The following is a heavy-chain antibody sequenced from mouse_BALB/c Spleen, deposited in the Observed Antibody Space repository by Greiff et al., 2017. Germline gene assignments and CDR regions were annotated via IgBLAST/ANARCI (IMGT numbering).Heavy chain of an antibody. CDR3: ARYDDYDGYAMDY. CDR1: GYSFTGYN. CDR2: IDPYYGGT. J-gene: IGHJ4*01. D-gene: IGHD2-4*01. V-gene: IGHV1S135*01. Sequence: VQLQQSGAELVRPGSSVKISCKASGYSFTGYNMNWVKQSNGKSLEWIGNIDPYYGGTSYNQKFKGKATLTVDKSSSTAYMQLKSLTSEDSAVYYCARYDDYDGYAMDYWGQGTSVTVSS.